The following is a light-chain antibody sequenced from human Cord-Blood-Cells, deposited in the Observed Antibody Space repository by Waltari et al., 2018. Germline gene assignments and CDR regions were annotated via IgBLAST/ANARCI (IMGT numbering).Light chain of an antibody. CDR1: QSISSY. CDR3: QQSYSTPPIT. CDR2: AAS. V-gene: IGKV1-39*01. J-gene: IGKJ5*01. Sequence: DIQMTQSPSSLSASVGDRVTITCRASQSISSYLNWYQQKPWKAPKLPIYAASSLQSGVPSRFSGSGSWTDFTLTISSLQPEDFATYYCQQSYSTPPITFGQGTRLEIK.